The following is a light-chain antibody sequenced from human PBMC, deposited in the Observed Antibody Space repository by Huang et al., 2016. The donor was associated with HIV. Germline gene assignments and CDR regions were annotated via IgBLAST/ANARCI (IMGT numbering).Light chain of an antibody. Sequence: DIVMTQSPDSLAVSLGERATINCKSSQSVLSSSKDKNYLAWYQQKPGQPPKLLIYWASTRESGVPARFSGSGSGTDFTLTISSLQAEDVAVYYCQQYYSIPRTFGQGTKVEIK. V-gene: IGKV4-1*01. CDR2: WAS. CDR3: QQYYSIPRT. CDR1: QSVLSSSKDKNY. J-gene: IGKJ1*01.